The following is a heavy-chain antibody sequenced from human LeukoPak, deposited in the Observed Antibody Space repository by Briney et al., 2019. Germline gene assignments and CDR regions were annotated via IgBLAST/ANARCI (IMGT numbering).Heavy chain of an antibody. CDR1: GGSISSSSYY. CDR2: IYYSGST. J-gene: IGHJ3*02. CDR3: ARRTITIDAFDI. V-gene: IGHV4-39*07. Sequence: KPSETLSLTCTVSGGSISSSSYYWGWIRQPPGKGLEWIGSIYYSGSTYYNPSLKSRVTISVDTSKNQFSLKLSSVTAADTAVYYCARRTITIDAFDIWGQGTMVTVSS. D-gene: IGHD3-10*01.